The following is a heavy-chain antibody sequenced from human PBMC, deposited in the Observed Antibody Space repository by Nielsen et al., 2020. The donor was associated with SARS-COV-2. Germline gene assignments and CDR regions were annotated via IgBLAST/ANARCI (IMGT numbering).Heavy chain of an antibody. Sequence: ASVKAPCKASGYTFTDNYIHWVRQAPGQGLEWMGRINPYSGGTNYAQKFQGTVTMTRDASISTVYMELTSDDTAVYYCARARATIFGLVMSYGMDVWGQGTTVAVSS. CDR3: ARARATIFGLVMSYGMDV. CDR2: INPYSGGT. J-gene: IGHJ6*02. V-gene: IGHV1-2*06. CDR1: GYTFTDNY. D-gene: IGHD3/OR15-3a*01.